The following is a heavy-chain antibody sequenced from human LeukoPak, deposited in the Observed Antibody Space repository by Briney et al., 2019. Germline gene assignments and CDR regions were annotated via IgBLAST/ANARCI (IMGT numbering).Heavy chain of an antibody. CDR2: FYTSGSP. D-gene: IGHD6-6*01. V-gene: IGHV4-4*07. Sequence: PSETLSLTCTVSGGSISSYYWSWIRQPAGKGLEWIGRFYTSGSPNYNPSLKSRVTMSVDTSKNQFSPKLSSVTAADTAVYYCAREYSSSIPHNFYYYYYMDVWGKGTMVTVSS. J-gene: IGHJ6*03. CDR1: GGSISSYY. CDR3: AREYSSSIPHNFYYYYYMDV.